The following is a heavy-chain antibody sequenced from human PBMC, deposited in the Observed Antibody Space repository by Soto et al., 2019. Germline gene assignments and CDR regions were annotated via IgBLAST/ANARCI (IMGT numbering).Heavy chain of an antibody. Sequence: SETLSLTCAVYGGSFSGYYWSWIRQPPGKGLEWIGEINHSGSTNYNPSLKSRVTISVDTSKNQFSLKLSSVTAADTAVYYCARGFRYYYDSSGYRYWGQGTLVTVSS. J-gene: IGHJ4*02. CDR2: INHSGST. CDR1: GGSFSGYY. D-gene: IGHD3-22*01. V-gene: IGHV4-34*01. CDR3: ARGFRYYYDSSGYRY.